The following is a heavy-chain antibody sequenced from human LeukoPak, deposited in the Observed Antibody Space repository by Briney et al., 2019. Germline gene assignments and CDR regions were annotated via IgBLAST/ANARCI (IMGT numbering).Heavy chain of an antibody. D-gene: IGHD6-19*01. CDR1: GYTFTSYG. Sequence: ASVKVSCKASGYTFTSYGISWVRQAPGQGLEWMGWISAYNGNTNYAQKLQGRVTMTTDTSTSTAYMELRSLRSDDTAAYYCGMAVAGTNAFDIWGQGTMVTVSS. V-gene: IGHV1-18*01. CDR3: GMAVAGTNAFDI. CDR2: ISAYNGNT. J-gene: IGHJ3*02.